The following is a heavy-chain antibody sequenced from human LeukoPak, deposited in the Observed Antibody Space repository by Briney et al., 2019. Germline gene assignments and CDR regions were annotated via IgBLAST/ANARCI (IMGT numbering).Heavy chain of an antibody. Sequence: PSETLSLTCTVSGGSIGSGDYYWSWIRQPPGKGLEWIGYIYYDESTYYNPSLKSRITISVDTSKNQFSLRLRSVTAADTAVYYCADLAGETEAFHVWGQGTMVTVSS. J-gene: IGHJ3*01. V-gene: IGHV4-30-4*01. CDR1: GGSIGSGDYY. CDR3: ADLAGETEAFHV. D-gene: IGHD6-25*01. CDR2: IYYDEST.